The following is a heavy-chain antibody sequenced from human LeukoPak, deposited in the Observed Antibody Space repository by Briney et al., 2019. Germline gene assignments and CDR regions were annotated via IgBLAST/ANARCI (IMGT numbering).Heavy chain of an antibody. CDR2: ICYSGSS. V-gene: IGHV4-59*08. CDR1: GGSINSYC. D-gene: IGHD2-8*01. CDR3: ARHGVAYVFDP. Sequence: SETLSLTCTVSGGSINSYCWSWIRQPPGKGLEWIGYICYSGSSNYNTSLKSRVTISVDTSKNQFSLKLSYVTAAVTAVHYCARHGVAYVFDPWGQGTLVTVSS. J-gene: IGHJ5*02.